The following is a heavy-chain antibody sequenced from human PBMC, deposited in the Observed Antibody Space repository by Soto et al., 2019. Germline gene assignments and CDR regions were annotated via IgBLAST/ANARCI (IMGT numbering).Heavy chain of an antibody. V-gene: IGHV4-39*01. CDR3: ARHGSY. Sequence: SSETLSLTCSVSGVSISNTSYYWGWIRQPPGKGLEWVGTIYFSGSTFYNPSLKSRVTISIDTSKNQFSLRLSSVTAADTAVYYCARHGSYWGQGTLVTVS. CDR1: GVSISNTSYY. J-gene: IGHJ4*02. CDR2: IYFSGST.